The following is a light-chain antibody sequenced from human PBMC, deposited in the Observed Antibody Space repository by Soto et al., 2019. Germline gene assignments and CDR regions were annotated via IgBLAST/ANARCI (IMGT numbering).Light chain of an antibody. CDR3: QQLNSYPLT. CDR2: AAS. CDR1: QGRSSS. Sequence: IQLTQSPSSLSASVGDRVTITCRASQGRSSSLAWYQQQPGKAPKLLIYAASTVQSGVPSRFSGSGSGTDFTLTISSLQPEDFATYYCQQLNSYPLTFGGGTKVDIK. J-gene: IGKJ4*02. V-gene: IGKV1-9*01.